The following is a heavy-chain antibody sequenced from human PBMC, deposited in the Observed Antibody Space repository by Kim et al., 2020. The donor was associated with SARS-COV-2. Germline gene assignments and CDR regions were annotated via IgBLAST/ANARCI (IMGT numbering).Heavy chain of an antibody. D-gene: IGHD6-19*01. V-gene: IGHV3-30*18. Sequence: GGSLRLSCAASGFTFSSYGMHWVRQAPGKGLEWVAVISYDGSNKYYADSVKGRFTISRDNSKNTLYLQMNSLRAEDTAVYYCAKGGRGYSSGLNDAFDIWGQGTMVTVSS. J-gene: IGHJ3*02. CDR1: GFTFSSYG. CDR2: ISYDGSNK. CDR3: AKGGRGYSSGLNDAFDI.